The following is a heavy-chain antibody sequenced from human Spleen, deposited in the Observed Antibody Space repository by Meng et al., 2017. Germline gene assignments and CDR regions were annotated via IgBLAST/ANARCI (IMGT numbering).Heavy chain of an antibody. Sequence: QGELVQSGAEVQKPGASVKVSCKASGDTFSRYDINWVRQAAGQGLEWMGWMNPNSGNTGYAQNIQGRVTMTRDTSTGTAYMELSSLRSEDTAVYYCARVGPHAFDIWGQGTMVTVSS. CDR2: MNPNSGNT. CDR3: ARVGPHAFDI. J-gene: IGHJ3*02. CDR1: GDTFSRYD. V-gene: IGHV1-8*01.